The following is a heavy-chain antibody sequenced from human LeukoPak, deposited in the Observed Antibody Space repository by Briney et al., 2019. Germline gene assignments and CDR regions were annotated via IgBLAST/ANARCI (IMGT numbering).Heavy chain of an antibody. CDR1: GYTFTGYY. CDR3: ARDTEWEKNPDYFDY. CDR2: ISAKNGNT. D-gene: IGHD1-26*01. J-gene: IGHJ4*02. V-gene: IGHV1-18*04. Sequence: ASVTVSCKASGYTFTGYYMHWVRQAPGQGLEWMGWISAKNGNTNYAQKVQGRVTMTTDTSTSTAYMELRSLRSDDTAVYYCARDTEWEKNPDYFDYWGQGTLVTVSS.